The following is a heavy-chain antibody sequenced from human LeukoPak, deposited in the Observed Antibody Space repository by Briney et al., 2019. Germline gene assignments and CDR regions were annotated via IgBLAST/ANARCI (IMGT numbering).Heavy chain of an antibody. D-gene: IGHD2-15*01. CDR1: GGSFSGYY. J-gene: IGHJ4*02. Sequence: SETLSLTCAVYGGSFSGYYWSWIRQPPGKGLEWIGEINHSGSTNYNPSLKSRVTISVDTSKSQFSLKLSSVTAADTAVYYCARVPLSYCSGGSCYSDDYWGQGTLVTVSS. CDR2: INHSGST. CDR3: ARVPLSYCSGGSCYSDDY. V-gene: IGHV4-34*01.